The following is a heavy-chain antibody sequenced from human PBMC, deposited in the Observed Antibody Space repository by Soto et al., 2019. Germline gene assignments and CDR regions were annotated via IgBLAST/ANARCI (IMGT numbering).Heavy chain of an antibody. Sequence: ASVKVSCKASGCTFTSYGLHWVRQAPGQRLEWMGWIHAGNGDTRYSQKLQSRVTLTRDTSASTAYMELSNLRSEDTAGYYCGRVEDVWGKGTSVPVSS. CDR1: GCTFTSYG. CDR3: GRVEDV. V-gene: IGHV1-3*01. J-gene: IGHJ6*04. CDR2: IHAGNGDT.